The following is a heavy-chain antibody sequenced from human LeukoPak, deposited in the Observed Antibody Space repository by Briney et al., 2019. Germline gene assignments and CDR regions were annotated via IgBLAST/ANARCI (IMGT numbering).Heavy chain of an antibody. CDR3: ARQNYDILTGYHNWFDP. D-gene: IGHD3-9*01. J-gene: IGHJ5*02. CDR1: GGSVSSGSYY. V-gene: IGHV4-61*01. CDR2: IYYSGST. Sequence: SETLSLTCTVSGGSVSSGSYYWSWIRQPPGKGLEWIGYIYYSGSTNYNPSLKSRVTISVDTSKNQFSLELSSVTAADTAVYYCARQNYDILTGYHNWFDPWGQGTLVTVSS.